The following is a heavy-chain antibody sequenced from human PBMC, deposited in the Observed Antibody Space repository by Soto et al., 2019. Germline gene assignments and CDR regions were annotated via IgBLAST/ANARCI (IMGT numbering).Heavy chain of an antibody. V-gene: IGHV3-23*01. Sequence: EVQLLESGGGLVQPGGSLRLSCAASGFTFITYAMSWVRQAQGKGLEWVSGSFGSGGGISYADSVKGRFTISRDNSNNVLYLQMQSLRVDDTAVYYCVKDRPPDGRWTFDHWCQGTLVTVSS. CDR3: VKDRPPDGRWTFDH. CDR1: GFTFITYA. J-gene: IGHJ4*02. D-gene: IGHD1-1*01. CDR2: SFGSGGGI.